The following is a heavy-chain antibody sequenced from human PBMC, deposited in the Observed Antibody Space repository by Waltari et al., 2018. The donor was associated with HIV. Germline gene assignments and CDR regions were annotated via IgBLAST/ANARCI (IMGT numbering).Heavy chain of an antibody. Sequence: VQLVESGGGSIKTGGSLRLSCAASGFSVRNNWMDWVRQGPGKGLVWVARINSDGGSRNYADAVKGRFVISRDNARNTVYLQLNNLKVEDTAVYFCARASHYIEFSTFDGDYYFDFWGRGTRVAVSS. CDR2: INSDGGSR. CDR3: ARASHYIEFSTFDGDYYFDF. J-gene: IGHJ4*02. CDR1: GFSVRNNW. D-gene: IGHD3-3*02. V-gene: IGHV3-74*01.